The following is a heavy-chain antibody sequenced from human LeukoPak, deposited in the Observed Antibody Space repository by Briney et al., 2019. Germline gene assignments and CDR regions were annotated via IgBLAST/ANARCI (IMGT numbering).Heavy chain of an antibody. CDR2: IYYSGST. J-gene: IGHJ4*02. CDR1: GGSIGSYY. CDR3: ARLRYSSGWRQVDY. Sequence: SETLSLACTVSGGSIGSYYWSWIRQPPGKGLEWIGYIYYSGSTNYNPSLKSRVTISVDTSKNQFSLKLSSVTAADTAVYYCARLRYSSGWRQVDYWGQGTLVTVSS. V-gene: IGHV4-59*08. D-gene: IGHD6-19*01.